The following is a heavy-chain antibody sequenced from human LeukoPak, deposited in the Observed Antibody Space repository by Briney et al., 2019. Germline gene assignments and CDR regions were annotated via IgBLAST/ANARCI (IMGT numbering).Heavy chain of an antibody. CDR1: GFTFSTYL. V-gene: IGHV3-74*01. Sequence: GGSLRLSCAASGFTFSTYLMHWVRQGPGKGLVWVSRITSDGSSATYADSVKGRFTTSRDNAKNTLYLQMNSLRAEDTAVYYCVRDRYDGSGPLVWGQGTLVTVSS. J-gene: IGHJ4*02. CDR2: ITSDGSSA. D-gene: IGHD3-22*01. CDR3: VRDRYDGSGPLV.